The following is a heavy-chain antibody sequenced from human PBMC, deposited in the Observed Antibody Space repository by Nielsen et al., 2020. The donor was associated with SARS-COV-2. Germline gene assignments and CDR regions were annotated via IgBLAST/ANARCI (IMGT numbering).Heavy chain of an antibody. V-gene: IGHV3-30*04. CDR3: ARGLTGYCSSTSCYVGWFDP. Sequence: WIRQPPGKGLEWVAVISYDGSNRYYADSVKGRFTISRDNAKNSLYLQMNSLRAEDTAVYYCARGLTGYCSSTSCYVGWFDPWGQGTLVTVSS. J-gene: IGHJ5*02. CDR2: ISYDGSNR. D-gene: IGHD2-2*01.